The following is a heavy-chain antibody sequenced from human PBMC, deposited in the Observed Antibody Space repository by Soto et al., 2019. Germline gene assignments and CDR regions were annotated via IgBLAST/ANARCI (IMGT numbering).Heavy chain of an antibody. Sequence: LRLSCAAPGFTFSRNWMSWVRQAPGKGLEWVANVKQDGSEKYYVDSVKGRFTISRDNAKNSLYLHMNSLRAEDTAVYYCAREYSGTYFDYWGQGTLVTVSS. D-gene: IGHD1-26*01. CDR1: GFTFSRNW. CDR2: VKQDGSEK. J-gene: IGHJ4*02. CDR3: AREYSGTYFDY. V-gene: IGHV3-7*01.